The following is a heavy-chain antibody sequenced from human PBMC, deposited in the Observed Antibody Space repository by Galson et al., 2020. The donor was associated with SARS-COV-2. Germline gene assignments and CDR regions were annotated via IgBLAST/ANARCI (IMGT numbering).Heavy chain of an antibody. Sequence: ASVKVSCKASGYTFIDYSMHWVRPAPGQGLEWMGWISPNSGGTNYAQKFQGRVAMTRDTSSNTAYMELTRLKSDDTAVYFCARVGPRVAGQKVPDYWGQGTLVTVSS. CDR1: GYTFIDYS. CDR2: ISPNSGGT. J-gene: IGHJ4*02. CDR3: ARVGPRVAGQKVPDY. V-gene: IGHV1-2*02. D-gene: IGHD6-19*01.